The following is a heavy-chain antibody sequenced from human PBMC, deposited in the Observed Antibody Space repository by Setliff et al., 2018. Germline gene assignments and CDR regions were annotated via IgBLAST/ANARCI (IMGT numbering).Heavy chain of an antibody. CDR3: AREEVGRYSSGWYISSDNWFDP. CDR1: GYIFTGYY. J-gene: IGHJ5*02. V-gene: IGHV1-2*06. D-gene: IGHD6-19*01. Sequence: ASVKVSCKASGYIFTGYYMHWVRQAPGQGLEWMGRINPNSGGTNYAQKFQGRVTMTRDTSVTTAYMELSSLRSEDTAVYYCAREEVGRYSSGWYISSDNWFDPWGQGTLVTVSS. CDR2: INPNSGGT.